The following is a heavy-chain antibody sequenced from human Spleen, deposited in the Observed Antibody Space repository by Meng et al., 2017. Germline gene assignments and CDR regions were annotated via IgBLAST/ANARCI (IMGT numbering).Heavy chain of an antibody. CDR3: ATIAPSGSSTDY. V-gene: IGHV3-43*01. J-gene: IGHJ4*02. CDR2: ISWDGGST. D-gene: IGHD1-26*01. CDR1: GFTFDDYT. Sequence: EVQLLESGGGLVQPGGSLRLACAASGFTFDDYTMHWVRQAPGKGLEWVSLISWDGGSTYYADSVKGRFTISRDNSKNSLYLQMNSLRTEDTALYYCATIAPSGSSTDYWGQGTLVTVSS.